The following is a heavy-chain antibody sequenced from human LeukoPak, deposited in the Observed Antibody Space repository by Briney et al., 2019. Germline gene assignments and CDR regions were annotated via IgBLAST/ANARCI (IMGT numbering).Heavy chain of an antibody. CDR1: GGTLSSYA. V-gene: IGHV1-69*05. D-gene: IGHD3-22*01. CDR2: IIPIFGTA. J-gene: IGHJ3*02. CDR3: AMGGRKIVGAFDI. Sequence: SVKVSCKASGGTLSSYAISWVRQAPGQGLECMGGIIPIFGTANYAQKFQGRVTITTDESTSTAYMELSSLRSEDTAVYYCAMGGRKIVGAFDIWGQGTMVTVSS.